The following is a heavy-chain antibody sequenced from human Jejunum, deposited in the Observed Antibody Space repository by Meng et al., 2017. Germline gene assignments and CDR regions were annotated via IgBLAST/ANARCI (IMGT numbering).Heavy chain of an antibody. Sequence: SETLSLTCTVSGASISPNYWIWIRQPPGKGLEWIGDIFYTGDTNYNPSLKSRVTISLDMSKNQFSLKLRSVTAADTAVYYCGRGRSGTNLWGQGTLGTVSS. D-gene: IGHD3-3*01. CDR1: GASISPNY. CDR3: GRGRSGTNL. J-gene: IGHJ5*02. CDR2: IFYTGDT. V-gene: IGHV4-59*01.